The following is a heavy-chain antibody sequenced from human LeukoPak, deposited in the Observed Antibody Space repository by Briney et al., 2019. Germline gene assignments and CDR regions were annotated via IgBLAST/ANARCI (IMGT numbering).Heavy chain of an antibody. V-gene: IGHV4-34*01. CDR3: ARLTYYYGMDV. CDR2: INHSGST. J-gene: IGHJ6*02. CDR1: GGSFSGYY. Sequence: PSEPLSLTCAVYGGSFSGYYWSWIRQPPGKGLEWIGEINHSGSTNYNPSLKSRVTISVDTSKNQFSLKLSSVTAADTAVYYCARLTYYYGMDVWGQGTTVTVSS.